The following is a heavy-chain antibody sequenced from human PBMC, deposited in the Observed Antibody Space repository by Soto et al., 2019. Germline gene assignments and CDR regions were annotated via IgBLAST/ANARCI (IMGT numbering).Heavy chain of an antibody. J-gene: IGHJ6*01. CDR3: AKDDRYGRIHLYGIDV. Sequence: PGGSLRLSCEASGFTFDDYAMHWVRQTPGKGLEWISLITWDGDDTYYADSVKGRFTISRDNSRNSLYLQMNSLRVEDTALYYFAKDDRYGRIHLYGIDVWGQGTTVTVTS. V-gene: IGHV3-43D*04. CDR1: GFTFDDYA. CDR2: ITWDGDDT. D-gene: IGHD4-17*01.